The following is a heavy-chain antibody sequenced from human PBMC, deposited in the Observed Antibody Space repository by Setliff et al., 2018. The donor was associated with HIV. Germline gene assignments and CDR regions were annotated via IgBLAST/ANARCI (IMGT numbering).Heavy chain of an antibody. V-gene: IGHV5-51*01. CDR2: IYPSDSNI. D-gene: IGHD2-8*01. CDR3: VRRYGRLLNGFDF. J-gene: IGHJ3*01. Sequence: PGESLKISCKGSQYTFTTYWIGWVRQVPGRGLEWMALIYPSDSNIYYNPSFQDRVTISVEKPIATAYLQWSSLKTSDTAIYYCVRRYGRLLNGFDFWGQGTMVTVS. CDR1: QYTFTTYW.